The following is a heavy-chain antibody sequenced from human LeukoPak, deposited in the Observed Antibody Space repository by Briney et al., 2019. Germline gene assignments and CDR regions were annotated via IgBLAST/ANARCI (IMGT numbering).Heavy chain of an antibody. CDR1: GYTFTSYA. CDR3: ARGGYSSRWPLDY. V-gene: IGHV1-3*02. J-gene: IGHJ4*02. CDR2: SNAGNGNT. D-gene: IGHD6-13*01. Sequence: ASVKVSFKASGYTFTSYASHWWRQARGQRREWMGWSNAGNGNTNYSQEFQGRVTITRDTSASTAYMAVSSLRSEDMAVSSCARGGYSSRWPLDYWGQGTLVTVSS.